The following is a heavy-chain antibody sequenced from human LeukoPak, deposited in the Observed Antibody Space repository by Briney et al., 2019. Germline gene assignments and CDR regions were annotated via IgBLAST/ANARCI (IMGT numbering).Heavy chain of an antibody. Sequence: SETLSPTCGVHGGSFSDYTCSCISQPPGKGMEWVGEINQSGGTSYSPSLKRRSSISIDTSKNQFSLKLSSVTAADTAVYYCARLGLYTSSWYRFYYFDYWGQGTLVTVSS. CDR3: ARLGLYTSSWYRFYYFDY. J-gene: IGHJ4*02. D-gene: IGHD6-13*01. CDR2: INQSGGT. CDR1: GGSFSDYT. V-gene: IGHV4-34*01.